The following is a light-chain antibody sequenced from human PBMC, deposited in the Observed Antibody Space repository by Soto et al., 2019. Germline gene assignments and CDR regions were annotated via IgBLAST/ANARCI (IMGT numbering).Light chain of an antibody. CDR1: SSNIGAGYD. Sequence: QSVLTQPPSVSGAPGQRVTISCTGSSSNIGAGYDVHWYQQLPGTAPKFLIYGNSNRPSGVPDRFSGSKSGTSASLAITGLQAEDEADYYCQSYDSGLSGYVFGTGTQLTVL. CDR3: QSYDSGLSGYV. V-gene: IGLV1-40*01. J-gene: IGLJ1*01. CDR2: GNS.